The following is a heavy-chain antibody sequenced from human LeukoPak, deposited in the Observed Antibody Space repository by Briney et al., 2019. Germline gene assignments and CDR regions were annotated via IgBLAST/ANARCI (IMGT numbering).Heavy chain of an antibody. V-gene: IGHV4-38-2*02. CDR2: IHYSGST. D-gene: IGHD3-10*01. Sequence: PSETLSLTCSVSGYSISSAYYWGWIRQPPGKGLEWIATIHYSGSTYYNPSLKSRVTISVDTSKNQFSLKLSSVTAADTAVYYCARLPAMVRGVIKVYWGQGTLVTVSS. J-gene: IGHJ4*02. CDR1: GYSISSAYY. CDR3: ARLPAMVRGVIKVY.